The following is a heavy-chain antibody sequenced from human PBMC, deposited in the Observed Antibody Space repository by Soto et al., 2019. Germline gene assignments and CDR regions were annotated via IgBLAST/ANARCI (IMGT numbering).Heavy chain of an antibody. CDR2: IIPIFGTA. J-gene: IGHJ5*02. D-gene: IGHD3-22*01. CDR1: GGTFSSYA. CDR3: ARVGTRIVPYESWCGP. Sequence: GASVKVSCKASGGTFSSYAISWVRQAPGQGLEWMGGIIPIFGTANYAQKFQGRVTITADESTSTAYMELSSLRSEDTAVYYCARVGTRIVPYESWCGPWGRGTLVAVSS. V-gene: IGHV1-69*13.